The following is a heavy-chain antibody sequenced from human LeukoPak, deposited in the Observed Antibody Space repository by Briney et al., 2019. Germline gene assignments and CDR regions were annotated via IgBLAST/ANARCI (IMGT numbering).Heavy chain of an antibody. V-gene: IGHV3-21*01. CDR2: ISSSSSYI. D-gene: IGHD3-22*01. CDR1: GFTFSSYA. CDR3: ARASVEYYYDSSGYYFDP. Sequence: GGSLRLSCAASGFTFSSYAMSWVRQAPGKGLEWVSSISSSSSYIYYADSVKGRFTISRDNAKNSLYLQMNSLRAEDTAVYYCARASVEYYYDSSGYYFDPWGQGTLVTVSS. J-gene: IGHJ5*02.